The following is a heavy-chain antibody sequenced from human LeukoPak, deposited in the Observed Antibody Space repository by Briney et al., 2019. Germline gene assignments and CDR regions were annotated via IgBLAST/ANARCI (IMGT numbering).Heavy chain of an antibody. Sequence: GGSLRLSCAASGFTFSSYWMSWVRQAPGKGLEWVANIKKDGSEKYYVDSVKGRFTISRDNAKNSLYLQMNSLRAEDTAVYYCAKHHDILTGYPNYWGQGTLVTVSS. V-gene: IGHV3-7*03. CDR2: IKKDGSEK. CDR3: AKHHDILTGYPNY. CDR1: GFTFSSYW. D-gene: IGHD3-9*01. J-gene: IGHJ4*02.